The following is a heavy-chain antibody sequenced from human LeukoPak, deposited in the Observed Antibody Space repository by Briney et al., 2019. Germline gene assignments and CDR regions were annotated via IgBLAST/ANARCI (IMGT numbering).Heavy chain of an antibody. J-gene: IGHJ4*02. CDR3: VRDAYYYGSGSPYYFDY. D-gene: IGHD3-10*01. CDR1: GGSFSGYY. Sequence: SETLSLTCAVYGGSFSGYYWSWIRQPAGKGLEWIGRIYTSGSTNYNPSLKSRVTMSVDTSKNQFSLRLNSVTAADTAVYYCVRDAYYYGSGSPYYFDYWGQGTLVTVSS. V-gene: IGHV4-4*07. CDR2: IYTSGST.